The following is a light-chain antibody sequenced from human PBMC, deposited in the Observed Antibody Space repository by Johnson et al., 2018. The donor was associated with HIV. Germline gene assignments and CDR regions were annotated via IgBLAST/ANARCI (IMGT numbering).Light chain of an antibody. Sequence: QAVLTQPPSVSAAPGQKVTISCSGSSSNIGNNYVSWYQQLPGTAPKLLIYENNKRPSGIPVRFSGSKSGTSATLGITGLQTGDEADYYCGTWDSSLSAPVFGTGTKVTVL. V-gene: IGLV1-51*02. CDR3: GTWDSSLSAPV. J-gene: IGLJ1*01. CDR2: ENN. CDR1: SSNIGNNY.